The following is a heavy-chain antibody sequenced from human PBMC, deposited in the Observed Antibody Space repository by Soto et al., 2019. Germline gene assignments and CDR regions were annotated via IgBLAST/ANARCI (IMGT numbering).Heavy chain of an antibody. CDR2: LYSGGGI. D-gene: IGHD1-1*01. CDR3: ARGRPFTE. CDR1: GFTVSSNY. J-gene: IGHJ4*02. V-gene: IGHV3-53*01. Sequence: EVQLVESGGGLIQPGGSLRLSCAASGFTVSSNYMSWVRQAPGEGLEWFSVLYSGGGISYADSVKGRFTISRDNSKNTLYLQMNSLRAEDTAVYYCARGRPFTEWGQGTLVTVSS.